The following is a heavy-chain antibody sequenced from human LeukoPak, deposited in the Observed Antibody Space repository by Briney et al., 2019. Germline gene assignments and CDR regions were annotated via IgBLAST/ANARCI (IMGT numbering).Heavy chain of an antibody. D-gene: IGHD6-19*01. Sequence: SETLSLTCAVYGGSFSGYYWSWIRQPPGKGLEWTGEINHSGSTNYNPSLKSRVTISVDTSKNQFSLKLSSVTAADTAVYYCARGNIAVAGTDYWGQGTLVTVSS. V-gene: IGHV4-34*01. J-gene: IGHJ4*02. CDR3: ARGNIAVAGTDY. CDR2: INHSGST. CDR1: GGSFSGYY.